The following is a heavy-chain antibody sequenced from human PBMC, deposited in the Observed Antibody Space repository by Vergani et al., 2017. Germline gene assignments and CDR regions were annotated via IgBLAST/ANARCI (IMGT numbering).Heavy chain of an antibody. D-gene: IGHD2-2*01. CDR3: ARGRMKVVPAARVYYYGMDV. CDR2: INHSGST. Sequence: VQLVESGPGLVKPSQTLSLTCTVSGGSISSGSYYWSWIRQPAGKGLEWIGEINHSGSTNYNPSLKSRVTISVDTSKNQFSLKLSSVTAADTAVYYCARGRMKVVPAARVYYYGMDVWGQGTTVTVSS. J-gene: IGHJ6*02. CDR1: GGSISSGSYY. V-gene: IGHV4-61*02.